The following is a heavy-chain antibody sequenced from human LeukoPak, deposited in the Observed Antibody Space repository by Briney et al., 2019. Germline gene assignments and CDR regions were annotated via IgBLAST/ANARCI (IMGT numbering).Heavy chain of an antibody. CDR2: IRYDGSNK. V-gene: IGHV3-33*01. CDR3: ARDSSGWYDY. D-gene: IGHD6-19*01. J-gene: IGHJ4*02. CDR1: GFTFSSYG. Sequence: GGSLRLSCAASGFTFSSYGMHWVRQAPGKGLEWVAGIRYDGSNKDYADSVKSLFTISRDNSKNTLNLQMNSLRAEDTAVYYCARDSSGWYDYWGQGTLVTVSS.